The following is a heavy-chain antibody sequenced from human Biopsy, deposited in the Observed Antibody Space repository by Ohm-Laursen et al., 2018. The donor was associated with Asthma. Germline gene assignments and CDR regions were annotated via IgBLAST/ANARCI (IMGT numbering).Heavy chain of an antibody. CDR1: GGSISSSSYY. D-gene: IGHD1-20*01. CDR3: ARAAITGIRGWFDP. CDR2: ISQSGYT. V-gene: IGHV4-39*06. Sequence: SETLSLTCTVSGGSISSSSYYWGWIRRPPGKGLEWIGEISQSGYTNYNPSLKSRVTISADTSKNQFHLNLSSVTAADTAVYFCARAAITGIRGWFDPWGQGTQVTVSS. J-gene: IGHJ5*02.